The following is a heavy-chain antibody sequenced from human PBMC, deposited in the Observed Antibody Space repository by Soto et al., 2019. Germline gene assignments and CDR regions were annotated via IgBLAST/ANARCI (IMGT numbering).Heavy chain of an antibody. V-gene: IGHV3-23*01. CDR1: GFTFGTYT. D-gene: IGHD5-12*01. CDR2: IYGDGSGI. J-gene: IGHJ4*02. CDR3: AKDARPDGYWDFDY. Sequence: EVQLLQSGGGLVQPGGSLKLSCAASGFTFGTYTMNWVRQAPGKGLEWVSGIYGDGSGIYYADSVKGRFTISRDNSQSTLNLEMTSRRAWDTAIYYCAKDARPDGYWDFDYWGQGTLVTVSS.